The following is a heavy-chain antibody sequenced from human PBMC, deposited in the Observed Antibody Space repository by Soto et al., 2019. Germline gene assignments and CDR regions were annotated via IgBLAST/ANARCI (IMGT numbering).Heavy chain of an antibody. CDR3: ARDEAARPGWFDS. V-gene: IGHV3-7*01. CDR1: GLTFRTYL. Sequence: GGSLRLACRTSGLTFRTYLMSWVRQAPGKGLEGVANIKTDGGEEYYADSVEGRFTISRDSAKNSLYLQMDSLRVEDTAKYYCARDEAARPGWFDSWGQGTLVTVSS. CDR2: IKTDGGEE. J-gene: IGHJ5*01. D-gene: IGHD6-6*01.